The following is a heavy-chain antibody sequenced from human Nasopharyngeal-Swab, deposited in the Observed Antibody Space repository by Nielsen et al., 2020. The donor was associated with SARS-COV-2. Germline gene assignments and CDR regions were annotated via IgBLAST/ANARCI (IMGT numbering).Heavy chain of an antibody. CDR3: ARGGYSGYDSSNWFDP. D-gene: IGHD5-12*01. J-gene: IGHJ5*02. CDR1: GGSFIGYY. CDR2: INHSGST. Sequence: SQTLSLTCAVYGGSFIGYYWSWIRQPPGKGLEWIGEINHSGSTNYNPSLKSRVTISVDTSKNQFSLKLSSVTAADTAVYYCARGGYSGYDSSNWFDPWGQGTLVTVSS. V-gene: IGHV4-34*01.